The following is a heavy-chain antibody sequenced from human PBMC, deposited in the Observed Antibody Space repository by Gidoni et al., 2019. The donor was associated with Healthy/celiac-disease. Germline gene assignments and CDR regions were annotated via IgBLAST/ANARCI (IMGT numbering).Heavy chain of an antibody. J-gene: IGHJ4*02. D-gene: IGHD3-10*01. CDR1: GFTFSSYA. CDR3: AKVVIGDDY. CDR2: ISGSGGSK. Sequence: EVQLLESVGGLVQPGVSLSLSCSASGFTFSSYAMSWVRQAPGKGLEWVSAISGSGGSKYYADSVKGRFTISRDNSKNTLYLQMNSLRAEDTAVYYCAKVVIGDDYWGQGTLVTVSS. V-gene: IGHV3-23*01.